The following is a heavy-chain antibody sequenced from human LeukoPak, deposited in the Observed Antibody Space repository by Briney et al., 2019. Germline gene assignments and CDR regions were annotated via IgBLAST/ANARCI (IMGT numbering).Heavy chain of an antibody. CDR3: AREGGSNEYSDY. V-gene: IGHV3-21*01. CDR2: ISSSSSYI. Sequence: GGSLRLSCAASRFTFSSYSMNWVRQAPGKGLEWVSSISSSSSYIYYADSVKGRFTISRDNAKNSLYLQMNSLRAEDTAVYYCAREGGSNEYSDYWGQGTLVTVSS. D-gene: IGHD1-26*01. J-gene: IGHJ4*02. CDR1: RFTFSSYS.